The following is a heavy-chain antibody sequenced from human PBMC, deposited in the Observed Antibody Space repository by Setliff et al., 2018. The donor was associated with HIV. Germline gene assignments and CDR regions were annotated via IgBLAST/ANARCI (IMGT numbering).Heavy chain of an antibody. D-gene: IGHD6-13*01. CDR3: ARDQTGVAAAAFGGGSAWSDEGFDI. CDR1: GGTLTNYV. V-gene: IGHV1-69*13. Sequence: SVKVSCKTSGGTLTNYVITWVRQAPGQGLEWMGIIIPMYNIPTYAQKFQGRVTFTADESTSTAYMELSSLSSEDTAVYYCARDQTGVAAAAFGGGSAWSDEGFDIWGQGTMVTVSS. CDR2: IIPMYNIP. J-gene: IGHJ3*02.